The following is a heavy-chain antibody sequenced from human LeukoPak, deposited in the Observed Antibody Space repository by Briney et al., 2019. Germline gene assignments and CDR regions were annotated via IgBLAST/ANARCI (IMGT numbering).Heavy chain of an antibody. V-gene: IGHV1-2*02. Sequence: ASVKVSCKASGHTFTAYYMFWVRQAPGQGLEWMGWINPNSGGTNYAQKFQGRVTMTRDTSISTAYMELSRLRSDDTAVYYCARVIVGATRVGPSDYWGQGTLVTVSS. CDR1: GHTFTAYY. J-gene: IGHJ4*02. D-gene: IGHD1-26*01. CDR3: ARVIVGATRVGPSDY. CDR2: INPNSGGT.